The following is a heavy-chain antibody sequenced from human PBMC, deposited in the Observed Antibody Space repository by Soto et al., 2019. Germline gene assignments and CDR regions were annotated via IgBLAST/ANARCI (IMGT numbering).Heavy chain of an antibody. V-gene: IGHV4-61*01. CDR2: IYYIGST. D-gene: IGHD2-21*02. CDR3: ARGDRSGGNAKIDF. J-gene: IGHJ4*02. CDR1: GGSVSSGSDY. Sequence: QVQLQESGPGLVKPSETLSLTCTVSGGSVSSGSDYWSWIRQPPGKGLEWIGFIYYIGSTNYNPSLNGRFPISLDPPRNQFSLKLSSVTAADTALYYCARGDRSGGNAKIDFWGQGPLVPVSS.